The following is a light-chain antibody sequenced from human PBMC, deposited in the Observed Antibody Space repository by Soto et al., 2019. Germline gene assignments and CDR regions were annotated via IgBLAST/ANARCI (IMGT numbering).Light chain of an antibody. Sequence: QSVLTQPRSVSGSPGQSVTISCTGTSSDVGGYNYVSWYQQHPGKAPKLMIYDVSKRPSGVPDRFSGSKSGNXASLTISGLQAEDEADYYCCSYAGSPYYVFGTGTKLTVL. CDR1: SSDVGGYNY. CDR3: CSYAGSPYYV. V-gene: IGLV2-11*01. CDR2: DVS. J-gene: IGLJ1*01.